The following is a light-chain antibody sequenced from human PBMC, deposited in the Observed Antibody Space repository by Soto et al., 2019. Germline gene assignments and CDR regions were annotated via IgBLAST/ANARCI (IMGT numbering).Light chain of an antibody. CDR3: QKYNSAPDT. V-gene: IGKV1-27*01. CDR2: AAS. CDR1: QGISNH. Sequence: PLTQSPSSLSASVGDRVTITCRASQGISNHLAWYQQKPGKVPKVLIYAASTLQSGVPSRFSGSGSGTDFTLTITNLQPEDIGTYYCQKYNSAPDTFGQGTKLEIK. J-gene: IGKJ2*01.